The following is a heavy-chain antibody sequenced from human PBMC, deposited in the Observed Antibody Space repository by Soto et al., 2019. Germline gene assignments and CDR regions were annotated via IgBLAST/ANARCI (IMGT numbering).Heavy chain of an antibody. CDR2: INHSGST. V-gene: IGHV4-34*01. CDR3: ASQWDVDTAMVDYYYGMDV. J-gene: IGHJ6*02. CDR1: GGSFSGYY. D-gene: IGHD5-18*01. Sequence: SETLSLTCAVYGGSFSGYYWSWIRQPPGKGLEWIGEINHSGSTNYDPSLKSRVTISVDTSKNQFSLKLSSVTAADTAVYYCASQWDVDTAMVDYYYGMDVWGQGTTVTV.